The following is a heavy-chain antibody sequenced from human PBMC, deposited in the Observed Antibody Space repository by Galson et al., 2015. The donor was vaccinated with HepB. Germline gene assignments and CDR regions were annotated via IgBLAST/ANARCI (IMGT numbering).Heavy chain of an antibody. CDR1: GFSLSTSGMT. J-gene: IGHJ4*02. Sequence: PALVKPTQTLTLTCTLSGFSLSTSGMTVGWIRQPPGKALEWLAFIYLDANKRYNPSLRNRPSISTDTSKTQVVLALTNVDPEDTATYYCAHTARYSNTWWSGHYFDYWGQGTLVTVSS. CDR3: AHTARYSNTWWSGHYFDY. D-gene: IGHD6-13*01. V-gene: IGHV2-5*02. CDR2: IYLDANK.